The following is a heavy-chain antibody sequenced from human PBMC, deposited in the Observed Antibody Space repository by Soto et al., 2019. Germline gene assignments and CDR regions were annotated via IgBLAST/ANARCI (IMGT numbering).Heavy chain of an antibody. Sequence: ASLKVSCKASGYTFTSYYMHWVRQAPGQGLEWMGIINPSGGSTSYAQKFQGRVTMTRDTSTSTVYMELSSLRSEDTAVYYCARDRAIGGYERNYDVPNLLFDYWGQGTLVTVSS. CDR2: INPSGGST. V-gene: IGHV1-46*01. CDR1: GYTFTSYY. CDR3: ARDRAIGGYERNYDVPNLLFDY. D-gene: IGHD5-12*01. J-gene: IGHJ4*02.